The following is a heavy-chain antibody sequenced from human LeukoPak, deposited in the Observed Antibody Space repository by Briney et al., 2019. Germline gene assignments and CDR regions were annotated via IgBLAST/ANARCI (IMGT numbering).Heavy chain of an antibody. CDR1: GYTFTSYY. J-gene: IGHJ6*03. CDR2: INPSGGST. CDR3: AEGDSNYADYYYYMDV. V-gene: IGHV1-46*03. Sequence: ASVKVSCKASGYTFTSYYMHWVRQAPGQGLEWMGIINPSGGSTSYAQKFQGRVTMTRDTSTSTVYMELSSLRSEDTAVYYCAEGDSNYADYYYYMDVWGKGTTVTVSS. D-gene: IGHD4-11*01.